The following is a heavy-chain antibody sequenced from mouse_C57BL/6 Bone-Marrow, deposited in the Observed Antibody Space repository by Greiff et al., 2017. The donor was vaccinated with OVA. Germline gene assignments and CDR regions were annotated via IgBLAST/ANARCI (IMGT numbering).Heavy chain of an antibody. J-gene: IGHJ3*01. CDR3: ARARYDYDVFPFAY. CDR2: ISNLAYSI. D-gene: IGHD2-4*01. CDR1: GFTFSDYG. Sequence: EVMLVESGGGLVQPGGSLKLSCAASGFTFSDYGLAWVRQAPRKGPEWVAFISNLAYSIYYADTVTGRFTISRETAKNTLYLEMSSLRSEDTAMYYCARARYDYDVFPFAYWGQGTLVTVSA. V-gene: IGHV5-15*01.